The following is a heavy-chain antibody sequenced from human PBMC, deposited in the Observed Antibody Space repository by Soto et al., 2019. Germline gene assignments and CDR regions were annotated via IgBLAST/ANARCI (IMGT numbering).Heavy chain of an antibody. CDR3: AKVATGSYNWFDP. V-gene: IGHV3-74*01. D-gene: IGHD1-1*01. CDR2: INTDGGRT. CDR1: GFTFNNYW. Sequence: PGGSLRLSCAASGFTFNNYWMHWVRQAPGKGLVWVSRINTDGGRTNYADSVKGRFTISRDNAKNTLYLQMDSLRAEDTAVYYCAKVATGSYNWFDPWGQGTLVTVSS. J-gene: IGHJ5*02.